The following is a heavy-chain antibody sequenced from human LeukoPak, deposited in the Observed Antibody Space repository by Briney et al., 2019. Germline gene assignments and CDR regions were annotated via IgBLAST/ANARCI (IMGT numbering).Heavy chain of an antibody. V-gene: IGHV4-59*01. Sequence: PSETLSLTCTVSGGSISSYYWSWIRQPPGKGLEWIGYIYYSGSTNYNPSLKSRVTISVDTSKNQFSLKLSSVTAADTAVYYCARGGLPGSFYYYYYGMDVWGQGTTVTVS. J-gene: IGHJ6*02. CDR3: ARGGLPGSFYYYYYGMDV. CDR2: IYYSGST. CDR1: GGSISSYY. D-gene: IGHD4-11*01.